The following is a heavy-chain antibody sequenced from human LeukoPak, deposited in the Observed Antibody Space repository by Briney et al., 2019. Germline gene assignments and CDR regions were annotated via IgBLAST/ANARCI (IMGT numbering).Heavy chain of an antibody. CDR2: ISAYNGNT. CDR3: ASSPYGSGLGDWFNP. V-gene: IGHV1-18*01. CDR1: GYTFTSYG. Sequence: ASVKVSCKASGYTFTSYGISWVRQAPGQGLEWMGWISAYNGNTNYAQKLQGRVTMTTDTSTSTAYMELRSLRSDDTAVYYCASSPYGSGLGDWFNPWGQGTLVTVSS. J-gene: IGHJ5*02. D-gene: IGHD3-10*01.